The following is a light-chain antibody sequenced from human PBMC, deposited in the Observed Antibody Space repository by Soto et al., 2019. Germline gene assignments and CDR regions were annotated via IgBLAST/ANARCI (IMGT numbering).Light chain of an antibody. CDR3: HQYNYSPTT. V-gene: IGKV3-20*01. J-gene: IGKJ1*01. CDR2: DAS. Sequence: EIVLTQSPGTLSLSPGERATLSCRASQSGNSWYLAWYQQKPGQAPRLLIYDASSRTTGIPDRFSGSGSGTDFTLTISRLEPADFAVYSCHQYNYSPTTFGQGTKVEIK. CDR1: QSGNSWY.